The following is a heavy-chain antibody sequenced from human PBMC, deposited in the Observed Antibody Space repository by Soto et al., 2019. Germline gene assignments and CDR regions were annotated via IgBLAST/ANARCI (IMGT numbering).Heavy chain of an antibody. D-gene: IGHD3-16*02. V-gene: IGHV3-73*01. J-gene: IGHJ3*01. Sequence: ESGGGLVQPGGSLKLSCAASGFIFSGSAMHWVRQASGKGLEWVGRIRSKLNSYATVYAASVKGRFTISRDDSKNTAYLQMNSLKTEDTAVYYCTSHLWELSFPRAFHLWGQGTMVTVSS. CDR3: TSHLWELSFPRAFHL. CDR1: GFIFSGSA. CDR2: IRSKLNSYAT.